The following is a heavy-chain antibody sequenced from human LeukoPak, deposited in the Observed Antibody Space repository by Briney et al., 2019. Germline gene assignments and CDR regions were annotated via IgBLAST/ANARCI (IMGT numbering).Heavy chain of an antibody. J-gene: IGHJ4*02. CDR1: GFTFSSYG. CDR3: ARVTGVVRGSSDY. CDR2: IWYDGSQK. V-gene: IGHV3-33*01. Sequence: GGSLRLSCAAPGFTFSSYGMHWVRQAPGKGLEWVAVIWYDGSQKYYADSVKGRFTISRDNAKNSLYLQMNSLRAEDTAVYYCARVTGVVRGSSDYWGQGTLVTVSS. D-gene: IGHD3-10*01.